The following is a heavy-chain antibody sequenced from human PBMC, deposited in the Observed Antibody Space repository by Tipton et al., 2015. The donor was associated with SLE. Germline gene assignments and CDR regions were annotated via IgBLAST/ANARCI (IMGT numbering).Heavy chain of an antibody. CDR3: AKVRGGSAVGPYFDY. CDR2: VGGSGGST. V-gene: IGHV3-23*01. D-gene: IGHD6-13*01. J-gene: IGHJ4*02. Sequence: SLRLSCAASGFTFTNYAMDWVRQAPGKGLEWVSAVGGSGGSTYYVDSVKGRFTISRDNSKNTVYLQMNSLRAEDTAVYYCAKVRGGSAVGPYFDYWGQGTLVTVSS. CDR1: GFTFTNYA.